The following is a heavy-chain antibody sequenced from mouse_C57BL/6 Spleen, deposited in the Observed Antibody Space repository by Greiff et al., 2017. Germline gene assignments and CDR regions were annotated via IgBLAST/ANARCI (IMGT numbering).Heavy chain of an antibody. CDR3: AKLPFDY. Sequence: DVKLVESGGGLVKPGGSLKLSCAASGFTFSDYGMHWVRQAPEKGLEWVAYISSGSSTIYYADTVKGRFTISRDNAKNTLFLQMTSLRSEDTAMYYCAKLPFDYWGQGTTLTVSS. D-gene: IGHD2-1*01. V-gene: IGHV5-17*01. CDR2: ISSGSSTI. CDR1: GFTFSDYG. J-gene: IGHJ2*01.